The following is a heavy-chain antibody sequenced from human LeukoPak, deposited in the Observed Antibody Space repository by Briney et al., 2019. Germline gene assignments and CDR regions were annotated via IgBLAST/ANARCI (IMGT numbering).Heavy chain of an antibody. Sequence: GRSLRLSCAASGFTFSNYGMHRVRQAPGKGLEWVAVMSYDGSDKYYVDSVKGRFTISRDDSKNTLYLQMNSLRAEDTAVYYCFFPGVTGKVYWGQGTLVTVSS. CDR2: MSYDGSDK. CDR3: FFPGVTGKVY. V-gene: IGHV3-30*03. D-gene: IGHD1-1*01. J-gene: IGHJ4*02. CDR1: GFTFSNYG.